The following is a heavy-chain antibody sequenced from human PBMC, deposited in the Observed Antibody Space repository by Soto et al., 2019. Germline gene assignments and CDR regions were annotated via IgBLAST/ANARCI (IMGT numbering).Heavy chain of an antibody. CDR3: AKDIVLVPAAGAYYYYGMDV. Sequence: ASVKVSCKASGYTFTSYGISWVRQAPGQGLEWMGWISAYNGNTNYAQKLQGRVTMTTDTSTSTAYMELRSLRSDDTAVYYCAKDIVLVPAAGAYYYYGMDVWGQGTTVTV. CDR1: GYTFTSYG. J-gene: IGHJ6*02. D-gene: IGHD2-2*01. V-gene: IGHV1-18*01. CDR2: ISAYNGNT.